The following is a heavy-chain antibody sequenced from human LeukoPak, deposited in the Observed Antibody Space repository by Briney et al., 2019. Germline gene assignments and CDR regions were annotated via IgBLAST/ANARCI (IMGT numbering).Heavy chain of an antibody. CDR3: ARHPNSNSYYYVIFFDY. J-gene: IGHJ4*02. CDR2: IYYSGST. CDR1: GGSISSYY. V-gene: IGHV4-59*08. D-gene: IGHD3-22*01. Sequence: NPSETLSLTCTVSGGSISSYYWSWIRQPPGKGLEWIGYIYYSGSTNYNPSLKSRVTISVDTSKNQFSLKLSSVTAADTAVYYCARHPNSNSYYYVIFFDYWGQGTLVTVSS.